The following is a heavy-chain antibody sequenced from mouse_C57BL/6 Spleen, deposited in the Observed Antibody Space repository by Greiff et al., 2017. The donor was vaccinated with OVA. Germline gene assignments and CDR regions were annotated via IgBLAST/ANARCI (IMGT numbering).Heavy chain of an antibody. D-gene: IGHD2-5*01. CDR1: GYTFTDYN. CDR3: ARLGYYSNRGYFDY. V-gene: IGHV1-18*01. J-gene: IGHJ2*01. CDR2: INPNNGGT. Sequence: EVQLQQSGPELVKPGASVKIPCKASGYTFTDYNMDWVKQSHGKSLEWIGEINPNNGGTIYNQKFKGKATLTVDKSSSTAYMELRSLTSEDTAVYYCARLGYYSNRGYFDYWGQGTTLTVSS.